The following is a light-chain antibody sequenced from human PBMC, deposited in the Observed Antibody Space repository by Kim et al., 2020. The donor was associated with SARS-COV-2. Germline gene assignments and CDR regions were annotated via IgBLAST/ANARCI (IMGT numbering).Light chain of an antibody. CDR2: GDT. CDR3: QSYDNRLIIYV. CDR1: DSNIGADYD. V-gene: IGLV1-40*01. Sequence: QRVTIACTESDSNIGADYDVHWYQQLPGTAPKLLIYGDTIRPSGVPDRFSGSKSGTSASLAITGLQAEDEADYYCQSYDNRLIIYVFGTGTKVTVL. J-gene: IGLJ1*01.